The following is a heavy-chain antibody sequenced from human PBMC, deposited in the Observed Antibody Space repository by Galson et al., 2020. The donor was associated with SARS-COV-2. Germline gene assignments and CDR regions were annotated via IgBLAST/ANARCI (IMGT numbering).Heavy chain of an antibody. CDR3: ARGGGYDSWGSFDY. V-gene: IGHV4-59*01. Sequence: SETLSLTCTVSGGSISSYYWSWIRQPPGKGLEWIGYIYYSGSTNYNPSLKSRVTISVDMSKNQFSLKLSSVTAADTAVYYCARGGGYDSWGSFDYWGQGTLVTVSS. D-gene: IGHD5-12*01. CDR1: GGSISSYY. J-gene: IGHJ4*02. CDR2: IYYSGST.